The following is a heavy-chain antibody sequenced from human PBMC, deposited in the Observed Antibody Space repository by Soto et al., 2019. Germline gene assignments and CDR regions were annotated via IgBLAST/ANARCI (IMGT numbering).Heavy chain of an antibody. CDR2: ISYDGSNK. Sequence: SGFTFRSYWMIWVRQAPGKWLDWVAVISYDGSNKYYADSVKGRFTISRDNSKNTLYLQMNSLRAEDTAVYYCASDYYYYGMDAWGQGTTVTVSS. CDR3: ASDYYYYGMDA. J-gene: IGHJ6*02. CDR1: GFTFRSYW. V-gene: IGHV3-30*03.